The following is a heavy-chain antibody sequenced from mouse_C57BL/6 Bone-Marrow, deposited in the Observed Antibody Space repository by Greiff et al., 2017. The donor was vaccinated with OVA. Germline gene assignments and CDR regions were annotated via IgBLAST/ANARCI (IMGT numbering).Heavy chain of an antibody. CDR2: ILPSIGST. V-gene: IGHV15-2*01. J-gene: IGHJ1*03. CDR1: DSEVFPIAY. D-gene: IGHD2-2*01. CDR3: AREGYHWYFDV. Sequence: QVQMQQSGSELRSPGSSVKLSCKDFDSEVFPIAYMSWVRQKPGHGFEWIGGILPSIGSTIYGEKFEDKATLDADTLSNTAYLELNSLTSEDSAIYYCAREGYHWYFDVWGTGTTVTVSS.